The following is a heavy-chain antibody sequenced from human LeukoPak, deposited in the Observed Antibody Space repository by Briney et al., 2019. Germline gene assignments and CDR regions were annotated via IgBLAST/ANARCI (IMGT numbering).Heavy chain of an antibody. J-gene: IGHJ4*02. CDR3: ARAVGESYSKCLSY. CDR2: INHSGST. Sequence: SETLSLTCAVYGGSFSGYYWSWIRQPPGKGLEWIGEINHSGSTNYNPSLKSRVTISVDTSKNQFSLKLSSVTAADTAVYYCARAVGESYSKCLSYWGQGTLVTVSS. CDR1: GGSFSGYY. V-gene: IGHV4-34*01. D-gene: IGHD1-26*01.